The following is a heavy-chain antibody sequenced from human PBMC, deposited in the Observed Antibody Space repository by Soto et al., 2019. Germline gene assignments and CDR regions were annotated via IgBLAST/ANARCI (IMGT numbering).Heavy chain of an antibody. J-gene: IGHJ6*03. V-gene: IGHV3-11*01. D-gene: IGHD4-17*01. CDR2: ISSSGSTI. CDR1: GFTFSDYY. Sequence: GGSLRLSCAASGFTFSDYYMSWIRQAPGKGLEWVSYISSSGSTIYYADSVKGRFTISRDNAKNSLYLQMNSLRAEDTAVYYCATRDYGGGDYYYYYYMDVWGKGTTVTVSS. CDR3: ATRDYGGGDYYYYYYMDV.